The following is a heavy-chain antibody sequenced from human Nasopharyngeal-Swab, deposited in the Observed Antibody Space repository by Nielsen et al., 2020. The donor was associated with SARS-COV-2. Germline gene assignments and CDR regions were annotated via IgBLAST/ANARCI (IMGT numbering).Heavy chain of an antibody. CDR3: ARGVRYYDFWSGYYTYNWFDP. CDR2: INHSGST. D-gene: IGHD3-3*01. J-gene: IGHJ5*02. V-gene: IGHV4-34*01. Sequence: RQAPGKGLEWIGVINHSGSTNYNPSLKSRVTISVDTSKNQFSLKLSSVTAADTAVYYCARGVRYYDFWSGYYTYNWFDPWGQGTLVTVSS.